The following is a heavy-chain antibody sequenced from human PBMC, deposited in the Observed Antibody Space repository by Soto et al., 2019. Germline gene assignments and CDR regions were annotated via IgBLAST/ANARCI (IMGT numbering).Heavy chain of an antibody. J-gene: IGHJ6*02. CDR3: ARDLYDFWSGYYYYYGMDV. CDR2: IYYSGST. D-gene: IGHD3-3*01. CDR1: GGSISSSSYY. Sequence: SETLSLTCTVSGGSISSSSYYWGWIRQPPGKGLEWIGSIYYSGSTYYNPSLKSRVTISVDTSKNQFSLRLSSVTAADTAVYYCARDLYDFWSGYYYYYGMDVWGQGTTVTVSS. V-gene: IGHV4-39*01.